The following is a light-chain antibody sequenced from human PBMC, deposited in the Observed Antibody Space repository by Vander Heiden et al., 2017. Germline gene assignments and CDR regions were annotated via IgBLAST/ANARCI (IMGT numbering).Light chain of an antibody. Sequence: DIVVTQSPDPLPLSLGERATVNCKSSQSILYSSNNKNYLAWYQQKPGQPPKLLVYWASTRESGVPDRFSGSGSETDFTLTISSLQAEDVAVYYCQQYYSPPYSFGQGTKLEIK. CDR2: WAS. CDR1: QSILYSSNNKNY. V-gene: IGKV4-1*01. CDR3: QQYYSPPYS. J-gene: IGKJ2*03.